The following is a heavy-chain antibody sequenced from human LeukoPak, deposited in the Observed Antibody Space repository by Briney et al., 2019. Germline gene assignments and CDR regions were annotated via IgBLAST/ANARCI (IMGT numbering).Heavy chain of an antibody. V-gene: IGHV1-46*01. CDR2: INPSGGST. J-gene: IGHJ4*02. CDR3: ARDGRGVDIVATSLDY. Sequence: GASVKVSCKSTGYTFTSYYMPWVREAPGQELEWMGIINPSGGSTSYAQKFQGRVTMTRDTSTSTVYMELSSLRSEDTAVYYCARDGRGVDIVATSLDYWGQGTLVTVSS. D-gene: IGHD5-12*01. CDR1: GYTFTSYY.